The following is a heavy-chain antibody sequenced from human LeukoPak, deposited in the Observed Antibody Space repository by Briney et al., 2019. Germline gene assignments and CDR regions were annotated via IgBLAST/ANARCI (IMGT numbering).Heavy chain of an antibody. CDR1: GYTFTSYD. V-gene: IGHV1-8*01. CDR3: ARGRGGSSSWYNYYYYMDV. Sequence: GASVKVSCKASGYTFTSYDINWVRQATGQGLGWMGWMNPNSGNTGYAQKFQGRVTMTRNTSISTAYMELSSLRSEDTAVYYCARGRGGSSSWYNYYYYMDVWGKGTTVTVSS. CDR2: MNPNSGNT. D-gene: IGHD6-13*01. J-gene: IGHJ6*03.